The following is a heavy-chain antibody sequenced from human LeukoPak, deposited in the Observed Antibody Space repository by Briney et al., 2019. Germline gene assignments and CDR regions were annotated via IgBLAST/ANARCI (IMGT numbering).Heavy chain of an antibody. J-gene: IGHJ3*02. D-gene: IGHD1-26*01. V-gene: IGHV3-21*01. Sequence: GGSLRLSCAASGFTFSSYSMNWVRQAPGKGLEWVSSISSSSSYIYYADSVKGRFTISRDNAKNSLYLQMNSLRAEDTAVYYCARDSGVPQAWAAFDIWGQGTMVTVSS. CDR3: ARDSGVPQAWAAFDI. CDR2: ISSSSSYI. CDR1: GFTFSSYS.